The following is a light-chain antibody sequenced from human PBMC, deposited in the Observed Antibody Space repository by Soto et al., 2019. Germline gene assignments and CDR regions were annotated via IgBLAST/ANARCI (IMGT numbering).Light chain of an antibody. CDR2: LGS. CDR3: MQALQTPT. J-gene: IGKJ1*01. CDR1: QSLLHSNGYNY. V-gene: IGKV2-28*01. Sequence: DIVMTQSPLSLPVTPGEPASISCRSSQSLLHSNGYNYLDWYLQKPGQSPQLLIYLGSNRSSGVPDRFSGSGSGTDFTLKISRVEADDVGVYYCMQALQTPTFGQGTKVDIK.